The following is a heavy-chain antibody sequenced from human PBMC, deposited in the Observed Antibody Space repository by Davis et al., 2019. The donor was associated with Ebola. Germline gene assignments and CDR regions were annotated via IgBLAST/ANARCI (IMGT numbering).Heavy chain of an antibody. CDR3: ARDYDFWSGYYSYYGMDV. V-gene: IGHV1-46*01. CDR2: INPSGGST. J-gene: IGHJ6*02. CDR1: GYTFTSYY. Sequence: AASVKVSCKASGYTFTSYYMHWVRQAPGQGLEWMGIINPSGGSTSYSEKFQGRVTMTRDTSTSTVYMDLSSLTSEDTAVYYCARDYDFWSGYYSYYGMDVWGQGTTVTVSS. D-gene: IGHD3-3*01.